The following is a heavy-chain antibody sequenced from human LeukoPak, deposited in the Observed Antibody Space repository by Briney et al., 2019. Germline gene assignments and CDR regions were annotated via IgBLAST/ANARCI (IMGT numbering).Heavy chain of an antibody. V-gene: IGHV1-46*01. D-gene: IGHD2-15*01. CDR3: ARTHYCSGGSCYYVFDY. Sequence: ASVKVSCKASGHTFTSYYMHWVRQAPGQGLEWMGIINPSGGSTSYAQKFQGRVTMTRDTSTSTVYMELSSLRSEDTAVYYCARTHYCSGGSCYYVFDYWGQGTLVTVSS. CDR1: GHTFTSYY. CDR2: INPSGGST. J-gene: IGHJ4*02.